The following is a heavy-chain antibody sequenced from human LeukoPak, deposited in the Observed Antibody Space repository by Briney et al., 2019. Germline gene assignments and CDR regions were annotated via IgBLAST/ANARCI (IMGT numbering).Heavy chain of an antibody. Sequence: SVKVSCKASGGTFSSYAISGVRQAPGQGLEWMGRIIPIFCTANYAQKFQGRVTITTDESTSTAYMELSSLRSEDTAVYYCARDEYCSSTSCHNFDYWGQGTLVTVSS. V-gene: IGHV1-69*05. CDR3: ARDEYCSSTSCHNFDY. J-gene: IGHJ4*02. CDR2: IIPIFCTA. D-gene: IGHD2-2*02. CDR1: GGTFSSYA.